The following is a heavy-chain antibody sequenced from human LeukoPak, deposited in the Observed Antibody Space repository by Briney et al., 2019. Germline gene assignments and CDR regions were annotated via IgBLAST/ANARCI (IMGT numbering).Heavy chain of an antibody. CDR2: FDPEDGET. V-gene: IGHV1-24*01. D-gene: IGHD3-9*01. CDR3: ARSLSRYFDWLAPIDY. J-gene: IGHJ4*02. CDR1: GYTLTELS. Sequence: ASVKVSCKVSGYTLTELSMHWVRQAPGKGLEWMGGFDPEDGETIYAQKFQGRVTMTEDTSTDTAYMELSSLRSEDTAVYYCARSLSRYFDWLAPIDYWGQGTLVTVSS.